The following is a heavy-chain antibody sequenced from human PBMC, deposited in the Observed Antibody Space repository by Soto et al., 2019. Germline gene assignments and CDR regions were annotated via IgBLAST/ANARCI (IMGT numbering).Heavy chain of an antibody. D-gene: IGHD3-3*01. CDR2: ISSSSSYI. CDR1: GFTFSSYS. V-gene: IGHV3-21*01. Sequence: GGSLRLSCAASGFTFSSYSMNWVRQAPGKGLEWVSSISSSSSYIYYADPVKGRFTISRDNAKNSLYLQMNSLRAEDTAVYYCARDFSGRHYDFWSGYSYYGMDVWGQGTTVTVSS. J-gene: IGHJ6*02. CDR3: ARDFSGRHYDFWSGYSYYGMDV.